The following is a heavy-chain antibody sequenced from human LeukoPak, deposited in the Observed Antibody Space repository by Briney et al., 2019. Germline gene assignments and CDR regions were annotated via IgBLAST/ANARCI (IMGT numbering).Heavy chain of an antibody. Sequence: GRSPRLSCAASGFTFSTFGMHWVRQAPGKGLEWVALISYDGSNKYYANSVEGRFTISRDNSKNTLYLQMNSLRAEDTAVYYCAKDRRIAARPYDFDYWGQGTLVTVSS. V-gene: IGHV3-30*18. CDR1: GFTFSTFG. CDR3: AKDRRIAARPYDFDY. D-gene: IGHD6-6*01. CDR2: ISYDGSNK. J-gene: IGHJ4*02.